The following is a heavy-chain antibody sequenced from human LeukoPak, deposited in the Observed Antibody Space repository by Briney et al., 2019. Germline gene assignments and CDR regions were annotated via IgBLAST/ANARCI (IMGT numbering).Heavy chain of an antibody. CDR3: AKDHRVYDNSAFLDS. CDR2: IPFDGSNK. J-gene: IGHJ4*02. V-gene: IGHV3-30*02. D-gene: IGHD3-22*01. Sequence: PGGSLRLSCAASGFTFSNYGMYWVRQAPGKGLEWVTFIPFDGSNKYYADSVEGRFTISRDNSKNTLYLQMNSLRAEDTAVYYCAKDHRVYDNSAFLDSWGQGTLVTVSS. CDR1: GFTFSNYG.